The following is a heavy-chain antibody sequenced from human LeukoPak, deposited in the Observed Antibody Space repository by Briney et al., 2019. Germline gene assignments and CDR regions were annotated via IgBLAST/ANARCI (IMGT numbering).Heavy chain of an antibody. V-gene: IGHV5-51*01. D-gene: IGHD6-6*01. CDR1: GYSFTSYW. Sequence: GESLKISCKGSGYSFTSYWISWVRQMPGKGLEWMGIIYPGDSDTRYSPSFQGQVTISADKSISTAYLQWSSLKASDTAMYYCARLSSPPNYYYYYMDVWGKGTTVTVSS. J-gene: IGHJ6*03. CDR3: ARLSSPPNYYYYYMDV. CDR2: IYPGDSDT.